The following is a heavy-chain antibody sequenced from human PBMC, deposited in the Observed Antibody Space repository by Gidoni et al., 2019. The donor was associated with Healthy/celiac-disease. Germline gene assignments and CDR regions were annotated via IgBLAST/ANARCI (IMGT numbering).Heavy chain of an antibody. CDR3: ARGPVRGSYRYRWWSDY. CDR1: GGSFSGYY. CDR2: INHSGST. V-gene: IGHV4-34*01. J-gene: IGHJ4*02. D-gene: IGHD3-16*02. Sequence: QVQLQQWGAGLLKPSEPLSLTCAAYGGSFSGYYWSWIRQPPGKGLEWIGEINHSGSTNYNPSLKSRVTISVDTSKNQFSLKLSSVTAADTAVYYCARGPVRGSYRYRWWSDYWGQGTLVTVSS.